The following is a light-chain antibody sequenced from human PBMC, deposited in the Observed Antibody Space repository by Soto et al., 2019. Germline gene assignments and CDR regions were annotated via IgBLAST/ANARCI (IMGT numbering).Light chain of an antibody. V-gene: IGLV1-44*01. CDR3: RAWDDTLNGWV. CDR1: TSKIGSNT. Sequence: QSVLTQPPSASGTPGQTVTISCSGGTSKIGSNTINWYQHLPGMAPKLLIYSNNQRPSGVPDRFSGSRSGTSASLAISRPQSEDEADFYCRAWDDTLNGWVFGGGTKLTV. J-gene: IGLJ3*02. CDR2: SNN.